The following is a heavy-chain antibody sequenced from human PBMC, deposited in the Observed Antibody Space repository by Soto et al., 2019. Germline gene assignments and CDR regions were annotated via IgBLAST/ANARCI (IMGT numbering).Heavy chain of an antibody. D-gene: IGHD3-22*01. CDR3: ASIPYYYGSSGYYYVDY. CDR2: IYTSGRT. J-gene: IGHJ4*02. CDR1: GGSISSYY. V-gene: IGHV4-4*07. Sequence: SETLSLTCTVSGGSISSYYWSWIRQPAGKGLEWIGRIYTSGRTNYNPSLKSRVTMSVDASKNQFSLKLSSVTAADTAVYYCASIPYYYGSSGYYYVDYWGQGTLVNVST.